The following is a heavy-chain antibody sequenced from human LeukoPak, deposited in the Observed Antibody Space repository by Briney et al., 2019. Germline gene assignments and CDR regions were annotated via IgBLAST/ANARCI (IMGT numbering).Heavy chain of an antibody. CDR1: GYTFTGYY. D-gene: IGHD7-27*01. CDR2: INPNSGGT. Sequence: ASVKVSCKASGYTFTGYYMHWVRQAPGQGLEWMGRINPNSGGTNYAQKFQGRVTMTSDSSISTAYMELSSLRSEDTAIYYCVRTPPNWGFDYWGQGTLVTVSS. CDR3: VRTPPNWGFDY. J-gene: IGHJ4*02. V-gene: IGHV1-2*06.